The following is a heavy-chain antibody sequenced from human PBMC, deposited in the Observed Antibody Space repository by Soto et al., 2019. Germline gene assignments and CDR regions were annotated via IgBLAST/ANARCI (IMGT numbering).Heavy chain of an antibody. J-gene: IGHJ4*02. D-gene: IGHD2-15*01. CDR1: GYTLNHYA. V-gene: IGHV1-3*04. CDR3: ARGSCTGGICVYYLDY. Sequence: QVQLVQSGAEVKKPGASVNISCKASGYTLNHYALHWVRQAPGRRPEWMGWINTGNGDTKYSQKFQGRVTMTRDTSANTVYMALSRLSSEDTAVYYCARGSCTGGICVYYLDYWGPGPLVTVSS. CDR2: INTGNGDT.